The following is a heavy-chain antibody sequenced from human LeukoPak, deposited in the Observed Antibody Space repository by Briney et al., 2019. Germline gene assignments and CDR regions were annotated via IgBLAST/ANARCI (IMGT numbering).Heavy chain of an antibody. Sequence: SETLSLTCTVSGGSISSGGNYWSWIRQPPGKGLEWIGHIYHSGSTYYNLSLKSRVTISVDRSKNQFSLKLSSVTAADTAVYYCARGALGPATSEGRDSSNWFYFDYWGQGTLVTVSS. CDR3: ARGALGPATSEGRDSSNWFYFDY. CDR1: GGSISSGGNY. J-gene: IGHJ4*02. CDR2: IYHSGST. D-gene: IGHD6-13*01. V-gene: IGHV4-30-2*01.